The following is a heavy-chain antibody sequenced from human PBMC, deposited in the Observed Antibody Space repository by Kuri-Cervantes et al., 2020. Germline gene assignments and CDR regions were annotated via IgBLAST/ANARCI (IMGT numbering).Heavy chain of an antibody. D-gene: IGHD3-22*01. J-gene: IGHJ4*02. Sequence: SETLSLTCAVYGGSFSDYYWSWIRQTPGKGLEWIGVINHSGSTNYNPSLKSRVTISVDTSKNQFSLKLISVTAADTAVYYCARGMSWTYYHDSSGYLLCGHFDYWGQGTLVTVSS. CDR1: GGSFSDYY. V-gene: IGHV4-34*01. CDR2: INHSGST. CDR3: ARGMSWTYYHDSSGYLLCGHFDY.